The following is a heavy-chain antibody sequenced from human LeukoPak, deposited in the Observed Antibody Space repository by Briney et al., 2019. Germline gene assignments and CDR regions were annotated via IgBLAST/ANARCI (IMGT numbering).Heavy chain of an antibody. CDR2: IYSGGST. V-gene: IGHV3-66*01. D-gene: IGHD6-6*01. Sequence: PGGSLRLSCAASGFTVSSNYMSWVRQAPGKGLEWVSVIYSGGSTYYADSVKGRFTISRDNSKNTLYLQMNSLRAEDTAVYYCAKDGGGSSSSDYFDYWGQGTLVTVSS. CDR1: GFTVSSNY. J-gene: IGHJ4*02. CDR3: AKDGGGSSSSDYFDY.